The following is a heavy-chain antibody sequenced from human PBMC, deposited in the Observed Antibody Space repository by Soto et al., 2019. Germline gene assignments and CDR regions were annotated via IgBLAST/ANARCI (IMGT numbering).Heavy chain of an antibody. CDR2: IYPGDSDT. J-gene: IGHJ4*02. CDR3: ASLSDSIVGSTGYYFDN. V-gene: IGHV5-51*01. Sequence: GESLKISCKGSPYIFSRYLIGLVRQMPGKGLEWMGIIYPGDSDTRYSPAFQGQVTISVDKSIRTAYLQWTSLKASDTAMYYCASLSDSIVGSTGYYFDNWGQGTQVTVSS. D-gene: IGHD1-26*01. CDR1: PYIFSRYL.